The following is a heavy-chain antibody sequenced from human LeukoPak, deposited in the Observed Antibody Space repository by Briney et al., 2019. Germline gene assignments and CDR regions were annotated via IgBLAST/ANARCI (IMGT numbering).Heavy chain of an antibody. Sequence: GGSLRLSCAVSGFNFSTYWIHWVRQAPGKGPVWVSLISSDGSATTYGDSAKGRFTVSRDNDKNTVFLEMNSLKVEDTAVYYCARGTAVTAGIDYWGQGTLVTVSS. J-gene: IGHJ4*02. D-gene: IGHD6-13*01. CDR3: ARGTAVTAGIDY. V-gene: IGHV3-74*03. CDR2: ISSDGSAT. CDR1: GFNFSTYW.